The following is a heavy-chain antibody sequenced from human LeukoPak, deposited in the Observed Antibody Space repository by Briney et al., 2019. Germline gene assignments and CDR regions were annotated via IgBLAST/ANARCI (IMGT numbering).Heavy chain of an antibody. Sequence: PSETLSLTCTVSGGSISSYYWSWLRQPPGKGLEWIGYIYYSGSTNYNPSLKSRVTISVDTSKNQFSLKLSSVTAADTAVYYCARGVAAAYWFDPWGQGTLVTVSS. J-gene: IGHJ5*02. V-gene: IGHV4-59*01. CDR3: ARGVAAAYWFDP. CDR1: GGSISSYY. D-gene: IGHD6-13*01. CDR2: IYYSGST.